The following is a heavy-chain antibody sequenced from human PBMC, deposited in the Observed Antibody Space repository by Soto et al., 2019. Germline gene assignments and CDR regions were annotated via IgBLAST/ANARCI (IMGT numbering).Heavy chain of an antibody. CDR3: TTDTNTAMVTVSFLSFDY. V-gene: IGHV3-15*07. CDR2: IKSKTDGGTT. J-gene: IGHJ4*02. Sequence: PGGSLRLSCAASGFTFSNAWMNWVRQAPGKGLEWVGRIKSKTDGGTTDYAAPVKGRFTISRDDSKNTLYLQMNSLKTEDTAVYYCTTDTNTAMVTVSFLSFDYWGQGTLVTVPQ. CDR1: GFTFSNAW. D-gene: IGHD5-18*01.